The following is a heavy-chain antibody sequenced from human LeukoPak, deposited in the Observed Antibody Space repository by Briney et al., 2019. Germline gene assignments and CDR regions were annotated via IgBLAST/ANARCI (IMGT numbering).Heavy chain of an antibody. Sequence: GRSLRLSCAASGFTFDDYAMHWVRQAPGKGLEWVSGISWNSGGIGYADSVKGRFTISRDNAKNSLYLQMNSLRAEDTAVYYCARGTAAGSSYYYYYMDVWGKGTTVTVSS. CDR3: ARGTAAGSSYYYYYMDV. J-gene: IGHJ6*03. CDR2: ISWNSGGI. CDR1: GFTFDDYA. D-gene: IGHD6-13*01. V-gene: IGHV3-9*01.